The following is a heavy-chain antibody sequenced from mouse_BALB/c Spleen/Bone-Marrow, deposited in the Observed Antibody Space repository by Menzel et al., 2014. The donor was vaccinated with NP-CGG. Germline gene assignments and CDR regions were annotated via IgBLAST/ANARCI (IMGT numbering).Heavy chain of an antibody. D-gene: IGHD1-1*01. CDR2: IDPANGNT. CDR1: GFNIKDTY. J-gene: IGHJ3*01. Sequence: VQLKQSGAELVKPGASVKLSCTASGFNIKDTYMYWVKQRPEQGLEWIGRIDPANGNTKYDPKFQAKATITADTSSNTAYLQLSSLTSEDTAVYYCARYYYGRSLFAYWGQGTLGTVSA. V-gene: IGHV14-3*02. CDR3: ARYYYGRSLFAY.